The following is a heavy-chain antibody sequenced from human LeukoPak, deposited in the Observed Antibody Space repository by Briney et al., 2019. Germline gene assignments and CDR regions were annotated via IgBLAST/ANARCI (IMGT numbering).Heavy chain of an antibody. Sequence: SETLSLTCAVSGGSISSNSYYWGWIRQPPGKGLEWIGSIYYSGSTYYNPSLKSRVTVSVDTSKNQFSLKLSSVTAADTAVYYCARHRSGWLQSSFDYWGQGTLVTVSS. D-gene: IGHD5-24*01. CDR2: IYYSGST. CDR1: GGSISSNSYY. V-gene: IGHV4-39*01. J-gene: IGHJ4*02. CDR3: ARHRSGWLQSSFDY.